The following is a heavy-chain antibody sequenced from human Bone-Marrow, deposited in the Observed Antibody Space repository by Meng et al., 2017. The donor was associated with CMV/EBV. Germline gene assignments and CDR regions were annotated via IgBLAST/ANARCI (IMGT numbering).Heavy chain of an antibody. V-gene: IGHV1-2*02. D-gene: IGHD3-16*02. J-gene: IGHJ4*02. CDR2: INPNSGGT. CDR3: ARAPSTFGRVIVHPLDY. Sequence: ASVKVSCKASGYTFTGYYMHWVRQAPGQGLEWMGWINPNSGGTNYAQKFQGRVTMTRDTSISTAYMELSSLRSDDTAVYYCARAPSTFGRVIVHPLDYWGQGTLVTFSS. CDR1: GYTFTGYY.